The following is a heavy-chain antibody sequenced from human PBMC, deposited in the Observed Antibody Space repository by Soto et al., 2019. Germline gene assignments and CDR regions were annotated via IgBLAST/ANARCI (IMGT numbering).Heavy chain of an antibody. V-gene: IGHV4-34*01. D-gene: IGHD2-15*01. CDR1: GGSFSGYY. CDR3: ARGGNGGSFYSVEFTCWYAP. Sequence: SETLSLTCAVYGGSFSGYYWSWIRQPPGKGLEWIGEINHSGSTNYNPSLKSRVTISVDTSKNPFSLKLSSVTAADTAVYYCARGGNGGSFYSVEFTCWYAPWGHGTL. CDR2: INHSGST. J-gene: IGHJ5*02.